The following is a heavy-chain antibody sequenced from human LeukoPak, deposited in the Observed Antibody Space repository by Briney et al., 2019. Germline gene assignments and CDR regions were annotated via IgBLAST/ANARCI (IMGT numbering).Heavy chain of an antibody. D-gene: IGHD3-22*01. Sequence: GGSLRLSCAASGFTFSSYSMNWARQAPGKGLEWVSSISSSSSYIYYADSVKGRFTISRDNAKNSLYLQMNSLRAEDTAVYYCARAVYYYDSSGYYPRGYYYYYYYMDVWGKGTTVTVSS. CDR3: ARAVYYYDSSGYYPRGYYYYYYYMDV. J-gene: IGHJ6*03. CDR1: GFTFSSYS. V-gene: IGHV3-21*01. CDR2: ISSSSSYI.